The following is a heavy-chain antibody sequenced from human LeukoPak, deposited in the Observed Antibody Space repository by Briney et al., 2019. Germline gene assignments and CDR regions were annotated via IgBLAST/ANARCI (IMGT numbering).Heavy chain of an antibody. D-gene: IGHD1-26*01. J-gene: IGHJ2*01. V-gene: IGHV1-18*01. CDR3: ARGTRGRGDWYFDL. CDR1: GYTFTSYG. CDR2: ISADKVNT. Sequence: EASVKVSCKASGYTFTSYGFSWVRQAPGQGLEWMAWISADKVNTNYAQKLQGRVTMSADTSTSTAYMELRSLTSDDTAVYYCARGTRGRGDWYFDLWGRGTLVTVSS.